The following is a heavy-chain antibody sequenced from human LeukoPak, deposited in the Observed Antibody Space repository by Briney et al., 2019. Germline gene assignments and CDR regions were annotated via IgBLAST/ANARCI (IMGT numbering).Heavy chain of an antibody. V-gene: IGHV3-53*01. CDR3: AKLLGDY. Sequence: GGSLRLSCAASGFTVSSNYMSWVRQAPGKGLEWVSAIYSVGGSTYYADSVKGRFTISRDNSKNTLYLQMNSLRAEDTAVYYCAKLLGDYWGQGTLVTVSS. J-gene: IGHJ4*02. CDR1: GFTVSSNY. CDR2: IYSVGGST. D-gene: IGHD1-7*01.